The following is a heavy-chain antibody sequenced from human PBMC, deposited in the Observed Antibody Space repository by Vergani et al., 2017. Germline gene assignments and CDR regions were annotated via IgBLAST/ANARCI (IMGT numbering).Heavy chain of an antibody. J-gene: IGHJ2*01. CDR3: ARDPAYYSHPTYWYFDL. CDR1: GYTFTGYY. Sequence: QVQLVQSGAEVKKPGASVKVSCKASGYTFTGYYMHWVRQAPGQGLEWMGWINPNRCGTNYAQKFQGWVTMTRDTSISTAYMELSRLRSDDTAVYYCARDPAYYSHPTYWYFDLWGRGTLVTVSS. D-gene: IGHD2-21*01. CDR2: INPNRCGT. V-gene: IGHV1-2*04.